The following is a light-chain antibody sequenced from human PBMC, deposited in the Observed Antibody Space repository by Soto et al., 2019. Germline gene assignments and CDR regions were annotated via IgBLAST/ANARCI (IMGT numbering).Light chain of an antibody. J-gene: IGKJ1*01. V-gene: IGKV1-5*02. CDR2: DAS. Sequence: DIQMTLKRSTQCRSWGECRSLICRASQSISSWLAWYQQKPGKAPKLLIYDASSLESGVPSRFSGSGSGTEFTFTISSLQPDDFATYYCQQHNSQTFGQGTKVDIK. CDR1: QSISSW. CDR3: QQHNSQT.